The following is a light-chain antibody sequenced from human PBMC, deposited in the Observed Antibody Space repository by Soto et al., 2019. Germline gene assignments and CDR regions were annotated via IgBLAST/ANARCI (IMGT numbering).Light chain of an antibody. J-gene: IGKJ1*01. Sequence: IVMTQSPATLSVSPGERATLSCGASQIIRDYLAWYQQKPGQAPRLLIHGASTRAPGIPARFSGSGSGTDFTLTISSLQSEDFAVYYCQQYDKWPPTFGQGTKVDIK. CDR2: GAS. CDR3: QQYDKWPPT. V-gene: IGKV3-15*01. CDR1: QIIRDY.